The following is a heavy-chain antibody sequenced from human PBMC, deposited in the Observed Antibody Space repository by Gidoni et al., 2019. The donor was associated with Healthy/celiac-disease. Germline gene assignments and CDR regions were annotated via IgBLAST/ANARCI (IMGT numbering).Heavy chain of an antibody. V-gene: IGHV1-46*03. D-gene: IGHD3-10*01. CDR3: ARYLGVGSGSYPLGY. CDR2: INPSGCST. Sequence: QVQLVQSGAEVKKPGASGKVSCKASGYTFTSYYMHWVQQAPGQGLEWMGIINPSGCSTSYAQKFQGRVTMTRDTSTSTVYMELSSLRSEDTAVYYCARYLGVGSGSYPLGYWGQGTLVTVSS. J-gene: IGHJ4*02. CDR1: GYTFTSYY.